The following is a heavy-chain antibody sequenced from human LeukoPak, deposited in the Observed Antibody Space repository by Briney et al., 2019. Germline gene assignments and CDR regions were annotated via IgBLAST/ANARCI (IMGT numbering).Heavy chain of an antibody. D-gene: IGHD6-13*01. V-gene: IGHV4-59*01. Sequence: SETLSLTCTVSGGSISSYYWSWIRQPPGKGLEWIGYIYYSGSTNYNPSLKSRVTISVDTSKNQFSLTLSSVTAADTAVYYCARVTGLAAAESWGQGTLVTVSS. CDR2: IYYSGST. CDR1: GGSISSYY. CDR3: ARVTGLAAAES. J-gene: IGHJ4*02.